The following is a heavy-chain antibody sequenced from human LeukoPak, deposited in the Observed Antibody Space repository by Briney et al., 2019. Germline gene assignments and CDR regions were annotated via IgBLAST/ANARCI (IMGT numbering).Heavy chain of an antibody. J-gene: IGHJ4*02. D-gene: IGHD6-19*01. V-gene: IGHV3-21*06. CDR1: GFTFSSYN. CDR2: ISSSSSYI. CDR3: ARAPAPRIAVAGTFDY. Sequence: PGGSLRLSCAASGFTFSSYNMNWVRQAPGKGLEWVSSISSSSSYIYYADSVKGRFTISRDDAKNSLYLQMNSLRAEGTAVYYCARAPAPRIAVAGTFDYWGQGTLVSVSS.